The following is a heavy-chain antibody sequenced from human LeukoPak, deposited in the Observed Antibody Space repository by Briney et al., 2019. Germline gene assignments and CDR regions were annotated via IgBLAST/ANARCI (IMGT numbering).Heavy chain of an antibody. V-gene: IGHV3-30*04. CDR3: ARERIAVTGTGWFDP. CDR2: ISDDGSNK. Sequence: PGGSLRLSCAASGFTFSSYAIHWVRQAPGKGLEWVAVISDDGSNKYCADSVKGRFTISRDNSKNTLYLQMNSLRAEDTAVYYCARERIAVTGTGWFDPWGQGTLVTVSS. CDR1: GFTFSSYA. D-gene: IGHD6-13*01. J-gene: IGHJ5*02.